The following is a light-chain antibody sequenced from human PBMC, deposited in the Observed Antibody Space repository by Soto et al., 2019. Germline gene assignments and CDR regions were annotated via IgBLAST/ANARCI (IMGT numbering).Light chain of an antibody. CDR1: QSISSW. J-gene: IGKJ1*01. V-gene: IGKV1-5*01. CDR3: QQYNSYSRT. CDR2: GAS. Sequence: DIQMTQSPSTLSASVGDRVTIPCRASQSISSWLAWYQQKPGKAPKLLMYGASSLESGVPSRFSGSGSGTEFTLTISSLQPDDFATYYCQQYNSYSRTFGQGTKVDI.